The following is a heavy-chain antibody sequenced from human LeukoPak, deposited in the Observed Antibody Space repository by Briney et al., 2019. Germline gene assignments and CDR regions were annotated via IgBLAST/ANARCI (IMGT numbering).Heavy chain of an antibody. CDR3: ARQMGRGSYFDY. V-gene: IGHV4-39*01. CDR1: GGLGTIGSYN. CDR2: IYYSGST. D-gene: IGHD1-26*01. J-gene: IGHJ4*02. Sequence: SESLYVTLTVAGGLGTIGSYNWGGVGPPPGTGLEWIASIYYSGSTYYNPSLKSRVTISVDTSKNQFSLKLSSVTAADTAVYYCARQMGRGSYFDYWGQGTLVTVSS.